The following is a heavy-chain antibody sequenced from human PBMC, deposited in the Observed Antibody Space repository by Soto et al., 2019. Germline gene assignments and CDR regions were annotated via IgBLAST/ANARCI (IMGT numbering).Heavy chain of an antibody. CDR1: GFTFSSYG. CDR2: ISYDGSNK. Sequence: GGSLRLSCAASGFTFSSYGMHWVHQAPGKGLEWVAVISYDGSNKYYADSVKGRFTISRDNSKNTLYLQMNSLRAEDTAVYYCAKDPYYDFWSGHNWFDPWGQGTLVTVSS. V-gene: IGHV3-30*18. D-gene: IGHD3-3*01. CDR3: AKDPYYDFWSGHNWFDP. J-gene: IGHJ5*02.